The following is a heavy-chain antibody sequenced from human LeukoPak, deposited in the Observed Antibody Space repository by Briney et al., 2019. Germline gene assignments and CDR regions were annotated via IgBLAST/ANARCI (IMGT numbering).Heavy chain of an antibody. CDR1: GYTFTSYV. Sequence: ASVKVSCKASGYTFTSYVISWVRPAPGQGLEWMGWISAYNGNTNYAQKLQGRVTMTTDTSTSTAYMELRSLRSDDTAVYYCARDTGSLYGDYGPEYFQHWGQATLVTVSS. CDR3: ARDTGSLYGDYGPEYFQH. CDR2: ISAYNGNT. V-gene: IGHV1-18*01. J-gene: IGHJ1*01. D-gene: IGHD4-17*01.